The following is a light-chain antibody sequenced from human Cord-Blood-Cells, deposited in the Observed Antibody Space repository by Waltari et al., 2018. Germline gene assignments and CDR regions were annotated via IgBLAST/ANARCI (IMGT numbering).Light chain of an antibody. CDR3: QQYNNWPPWT. Sequence: EIVMTQSPATLSVSPGERATLSCRASQSVSSNLAWYQQKPGQPPRLLIYGASTRATGIPARFSGSGSGPEFTLTMSSLQSEDFAVYYCQQYNNWPPWTFGQGTKVEIK. CDR1: QSVSSN. V-gene: IGKV3-15*01. CDR2: GAS. J-gene: IGKJ1*01.